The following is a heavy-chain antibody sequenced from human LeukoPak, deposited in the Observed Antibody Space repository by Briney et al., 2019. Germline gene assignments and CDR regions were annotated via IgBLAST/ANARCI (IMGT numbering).Heavy chain of an antibody. CDR3: AKNTKPTLVTPDF. CDR1: GFTVSSNY. Sequence: GGSLRLSCAASGFTVSSNYMSWVRQAPGKGLEWVAVIPYDGSNTYYADSVKGRFTISRDNSKNTLYLQMNSLRVEDSAVYYCAKNTKPTLVTPDFWGQGTLVTVSS. D-gene: IGHD4-23*01. V-gene: IGHV3-30*18. J-gene: IGHJ4*02. CDR2: IPYDGSNT.